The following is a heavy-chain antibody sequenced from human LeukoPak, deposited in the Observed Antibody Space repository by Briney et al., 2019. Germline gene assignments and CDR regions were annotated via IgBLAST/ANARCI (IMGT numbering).Heavy chain of an antibody. CDR3: AKDHRYCSSTSCYVFDY. Sequence: GGSLRLSCAASGFTFSNFGMHWVRQAPGKGLEWVAGIWYDGVNKYYADSVKGRFTVSRDNSKNTLYLQMNSLRAEDTAVYYCAKDHRYCSSTSCYVFDYWGQGTLVTVSS. D-gene: IGHD2-2*01. V-gene: IGHV3-33*06. CDR2: IWYDGVNK. CDR1: GFTFSNFG. J-gene: IGHJ4*02.